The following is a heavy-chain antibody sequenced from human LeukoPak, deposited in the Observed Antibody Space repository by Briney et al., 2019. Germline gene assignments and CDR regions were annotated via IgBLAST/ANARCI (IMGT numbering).Heavy chain of an antibody. CDR3: ARESTHGDAFDI. J-gene: IGHJ3*02. CDR1: GDTFTDYY. V-gene: IGHV1-2*02. CDR2: INPNSGGT. Sequence: ASVKVSCKSSGDTFTDYYIHWVRQAPGQGLEWMGWINPNSGGTNYAQKFQGRVTMTRDTSISTAYMELSRLRSDDTALYYCARESTHGDAFDIWGQGTMVTVSS.